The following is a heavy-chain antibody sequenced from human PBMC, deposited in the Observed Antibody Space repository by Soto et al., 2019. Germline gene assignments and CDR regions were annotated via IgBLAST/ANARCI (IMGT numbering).Heavy chain of an antibody. CDR1: GGTFSSYA. J-gene: IGHJ4*02. Sequence: GASVKVSCKASGGTFSSYAISWVRQAPGQGLEWMGGIIPIFGSTNYAPKFQGRVTMTSDTSTSTVYMEMSSLRSEDTAMYYCARSYVTSRPIDFWGQGTLVTVSS. CDR2: IIPIFGST. D-gene: IGHD3-10*02. V-gene: IGHV1-69*05. CDR3: ARSYVTSRPIDF.